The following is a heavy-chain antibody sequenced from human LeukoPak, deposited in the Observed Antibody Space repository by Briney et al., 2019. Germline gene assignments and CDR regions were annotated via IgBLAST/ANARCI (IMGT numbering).Heavy chain of an antibody. D-gene: IGHD2-15*01. Sequence: ASVKVSCKASGYTFTSYYMHWVRQAPGQGLEWMGIINPSGGSTSYAQKFQGRVTMTRDMSTSTVYMELSRLRSDDTAVYYCASATLRCSGGSCYEMDVWGKGTTVTVSS. CDR2: INPSGGST. V-gene: IGHV1-46*01. CDR3: ASATLRCSGGSCYEMDV. J-gene: IGHJ6*04. CDR1: GYTFTSYY.